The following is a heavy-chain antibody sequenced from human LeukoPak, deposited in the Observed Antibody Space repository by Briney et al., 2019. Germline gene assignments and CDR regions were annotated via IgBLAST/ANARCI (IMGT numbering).Heavy chain of an antibody. CDR1: GYTFTGYY. J-gene: IGHJ5*02. Sequence: GASVKVSCKASGYTFTGYYMHWVRQAPGQGLEWMGWINPNSGGTNYAQKFQGRVTMTRDTSISTAYMELSRLRSDDTAVYYCAKEGGYDFWSGYYSTNWFDPWGQGTLVTVSS. D-gene: IGHD3-3*01. CDR3: AKEGGYDFWSGYYSTNWFDP. CDR2: INPNSGGT. V-gene: IGHV1-2*02.